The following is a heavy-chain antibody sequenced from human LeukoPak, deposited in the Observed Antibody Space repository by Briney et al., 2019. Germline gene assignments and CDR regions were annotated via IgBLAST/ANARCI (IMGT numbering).Heavy chain of an antibody. V-gene: IGHV4-4*02. J-gene: IGHJ4*02. CDR1: GLSISSTNW. CDR2: VHYDGTT. Sequence: PSGTLSLIRGVSGLSISSTNWWTWVRQPPGKGLGGIGDVHYDGTTNYNPSLQSRLTMSVDSSENHISLKLTSVTAADTAVYYCAREAGPFRSVDYSGQGTLVTVSS. CDR3: AREAGPFRSVDY. D-gene: IGHD2/OR15-2a*01.